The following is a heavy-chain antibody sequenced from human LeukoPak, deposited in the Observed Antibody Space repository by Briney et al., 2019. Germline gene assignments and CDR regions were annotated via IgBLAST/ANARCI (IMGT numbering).Heavy chain of an antibody. D-gene: IGHD5-24*01. Sequence: SETLSLTCAVYGGSFSGYYWSWIRQPPGKGLEWIGEINHSGSTNYNPSLKSRVTISVDTSKNQFSLKLSSVTAADTAVYYCARGAEPELEMATIYFGYWGQGTLVTVSS. CDR2: INHSGST. V-gene: IGHV4-34*01. J-gene: IGHJ4*02. CDR3: ARGAEPELEMATIYFGY. CDR1: GGSFSGYY.